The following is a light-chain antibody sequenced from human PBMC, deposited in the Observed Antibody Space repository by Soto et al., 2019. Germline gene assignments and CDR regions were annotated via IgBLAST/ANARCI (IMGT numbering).Light chain of an antibody. Sequence: EIVLTQSPGTLSLSPGERATLSCRASQSVSSSYLAWYQQKPGQAPRPLIYGASSRATGIPDRFSGSGSGTDFTLTISRLEPEDFAVYYCQQYGSSPDTFGQATKLEIK. CDR3: QQYGSSPDT. V-gene: IGKV3-20*01. CDR2: GAS. CDR1: QSVSSSY. J-gene: IGKJ2*01.